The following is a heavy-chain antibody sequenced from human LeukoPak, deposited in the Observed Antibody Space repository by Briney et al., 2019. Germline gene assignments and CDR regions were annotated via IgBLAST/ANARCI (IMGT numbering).Heavy chain of an antibody. CDR3: ARRWNDAFDY. J-gene: IGHJ4*02. CDR2: IYYSGRT. D-gene: IGHD1-1*01. Sequence: SETLSLTCSVSGGSISSCSYYWGWIRQPPGKGLEWIGSIYYSGRTYYNPSLKSRVTISVDTSKNQFSLKLSSVTAADTAVYYCARRWNDAFDYWGQGTLVTVSS. V-gene: IGHV4-39*01. CDR1: GGSISSCSYY.